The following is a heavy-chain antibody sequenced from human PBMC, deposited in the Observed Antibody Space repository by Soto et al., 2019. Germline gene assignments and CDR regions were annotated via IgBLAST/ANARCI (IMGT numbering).Heavy chain of an antibody. D-gene: IGHD6-13*01. CDR1: GDSVSSNSAA. CDR2: TYYRSKWYN. V-gene: IGHV6-1*01. Sequence: SQTLSLTCAISGDSVSSNSAAWNWIRQSPSRGLEWLGRTYYRSKWYNDYAVSVKSRITTNPATSKNQFSLQLTSVTPEDTAVYYCARDPDSSSWYSRGYYYGMDVWGQGTTVTVSS. J-gene: IGHJ6*02. CDR3: ARDPDSSSWYSRGYYYGMDV.